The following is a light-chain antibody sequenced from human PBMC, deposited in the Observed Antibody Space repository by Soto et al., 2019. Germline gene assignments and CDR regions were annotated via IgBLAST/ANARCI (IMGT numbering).Light chain of an antibody. V-gene: IGLV2-23*01. CDR3: GSYTRNYVI. J-gene: IGLJ2*01. CDR2: EGS. CDR1: SSNAGTYNL. Sequence: QSALTQPASVSGSPGQSITISCTGTSSNAGTYNLVSWYQQYPVKAPKLIIYEGSKRPSGISDRFSGSNSGNTASLTISGLQADDEAAYYCGSYTRNYVICGGGTKVTVL.